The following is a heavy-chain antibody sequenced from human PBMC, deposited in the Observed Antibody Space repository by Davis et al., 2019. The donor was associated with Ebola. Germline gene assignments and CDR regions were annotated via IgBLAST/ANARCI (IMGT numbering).Heavy chain of an antibody. D-gene: IGHD3-3*01. CDR2: IQQDGGDK. Sequence: GESLKISCAASGFAFSGSAMSWVRQVPGRGLEWVANIQQDGGDKHYLESVKGRFTISRDNTKDLVFLELSSLRVEDTGVYYCARDLGLDFAVVTYFDYWGHGAPVTVSS. V-gene: IGHV3-7*01. CDR1: GFAFSGSA. CDR3: ARDLGLDFAVVTYFDY. J-gene: IGHJ4*01.